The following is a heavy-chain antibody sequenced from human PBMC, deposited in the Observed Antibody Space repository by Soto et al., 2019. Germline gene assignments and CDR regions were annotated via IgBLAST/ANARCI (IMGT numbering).Heavy chain of an antibody. J-gene: IGHJ4*02. Sequence: PGGSLRLSCVASGFSFNMYSMNWVRQAPGKGLEWVSYISSNSVTIYDTDSGRGRFTISRDNAKNLLYLQMNSLRDEDTAVYYCVREDILGTRSFDYWGQGTLVTVSS. CDR1: GFSFNMYS. CDR3: VREDILGTRSFDY. V-gene: IGHV3-48*02. CDR2: ISSNSVTI. D-gene: IGHD1-26*01.